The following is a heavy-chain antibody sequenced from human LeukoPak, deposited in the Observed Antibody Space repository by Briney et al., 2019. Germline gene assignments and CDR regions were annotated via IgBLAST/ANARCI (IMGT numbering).Heavy chain of an antibody. CDR1: GGSISSSSYY. J-gene: IGHJ5*02. Sequence: SETLSLTCTVSGGSISSSSYYWGWIRQPPGTGLEWIGSIYYSGSTYYNPSLKSRVTISVDTSKNQFSLKLSSVTAADTAVYYCARRYCSGGSCYSDSWFDPWGQGTLVTVSS. V-gene: IGHV4-39*01. CDR2: IYYSGST. D-gene: IGHD2-15*01. CDR3: ARRYCSGGSCYSDSWFDP.